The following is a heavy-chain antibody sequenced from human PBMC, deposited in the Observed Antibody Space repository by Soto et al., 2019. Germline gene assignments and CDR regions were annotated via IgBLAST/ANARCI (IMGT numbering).Heavy chain of an antibody. CDR3: AKDRPVKGRAGSLSS. CDR2: ISHDGSNK. J-gene: IGHJ4*02. V-gene: IGHV3-30*18. Sequence: GGSLRLSCAASGFTFSDYGMHWVRQAPGKGLEWVALISHDGSNKYYADSVKGRFTISRDNSKNTLYLQMNSLRAEDTTIYYCAKDRPVKGRAGSLSSGGQGTMVTVSS. D-gene: IGHD6-6*01. CDR1: GFTFSDYG.